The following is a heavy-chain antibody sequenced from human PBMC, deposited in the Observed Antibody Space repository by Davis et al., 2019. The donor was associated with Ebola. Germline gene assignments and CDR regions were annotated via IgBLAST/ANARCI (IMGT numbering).Heavy chain of an antibody. D-gene: IGHD1-26*01. Sequence: SVKVSCKASGGTFSSYAISWVRQAPGQGLEWMGGIIPIFGTANYAQKFQGRVTITADESTSTAYMELSSLRSEDTAVYYCARGRVGATGGYYYYYGMDVWGKGTTVTVSS. CDR3: ARGRVGATGGYYYYYGMDV. V-gene: IGHV1-69*13. CDR2: IIPIFGTA. CDR1: GGTFSSYA. J-gene: IGHJ6*04.